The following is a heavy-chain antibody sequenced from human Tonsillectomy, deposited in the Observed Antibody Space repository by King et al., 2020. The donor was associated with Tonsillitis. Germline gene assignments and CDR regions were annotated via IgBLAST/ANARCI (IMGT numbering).Heavy chain of an antibody. CDR1: GVSLSTSGMC. J-gene: IGHJ4*02. CDR2: IDFDDDK. CDR3: ARTLGTYGARDRFDY. Sequence: VTLKESGPALVKATQTLTLTCTFSGVSLSTSGMCVSWILQPPGKALECLARIDFDDDKFYSTSLKTRLTIYKDTSKNQVVLIITNVDPVDTATYYCARTLGTYGARDRFDYWGQGTLVTVSS. V-gene: IGHV2-70*04. D-gene: IGHD1-1*01.